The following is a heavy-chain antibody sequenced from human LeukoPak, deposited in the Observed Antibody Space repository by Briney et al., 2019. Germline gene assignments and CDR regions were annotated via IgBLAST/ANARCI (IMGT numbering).Heavy chain of an antibody. V-gene: IGHV4-30-2*01. CDR2: IYHSGST. D-gene: IGHD2-2*01. J-gene: IGHJ6*03. CDR1: GGSISSGGYY. Sequence: PSETLSLTCTVSGGSISSGGYYWSWIRQPPGKGLEWIGYIYHSGSTYYNPSLKSRVTISVDRSKNQFSLKLSSVTAADTAVYYCARRRFYQPYYYYYYMDVWGKGTTVTVSS. CDR3: ARRRFYQPYYYYYYMDV.